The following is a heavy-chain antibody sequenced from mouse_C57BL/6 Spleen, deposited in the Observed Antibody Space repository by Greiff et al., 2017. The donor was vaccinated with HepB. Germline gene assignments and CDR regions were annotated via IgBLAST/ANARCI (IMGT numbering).Heavy chain of an antibody. J-gene: IGHJ3*01. CDR3: ARSRGYDWFAY. D-gene: IGHD2-2*01. Sequence: QVQLQQPGAELVKPGASVKLSCKASGYTFTSYWMDWVKQRPGQGLEWIGMIHPNSGSTNYNEKFKSKATLTVDKSSSTAYMQLSSLTSEDSAVYYCARSRGYDWFAYWGQGTLVTVSA. V-gene: IGHV1-64*01. CDR1: GYTFTSYW. CDR2: IHPNSGST.